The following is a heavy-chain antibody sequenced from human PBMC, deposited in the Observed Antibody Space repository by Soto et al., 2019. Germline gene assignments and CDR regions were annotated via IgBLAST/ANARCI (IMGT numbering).Heavy chain of an antibody. V-gene: IGHV1-69*13. Sequence: ASVKVSCTASGGTFSSYAISWVRQAPGQGLEWMGGIIPIFGTANYAQKFQGRVTITADESTSTAYMELSSLRSEDTAVYYCARDYDFPYYSVMDVWGQGPTVPVSS. D-gene: IGHD3-3*01. CDR2: IIPIFGTA. J-gene: IGHJ6*02. CDR1: GGTFSSYA. CDR3: ARDYDFPYYSVMDV.